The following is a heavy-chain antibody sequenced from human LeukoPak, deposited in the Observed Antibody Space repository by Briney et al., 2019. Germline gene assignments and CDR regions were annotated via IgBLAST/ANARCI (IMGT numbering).Heavy chain of an antibody. D-gene: IGHD6-13*01. CDR2: ISDIGSI. J-gene: IGHJ1*01. V-gene: IGHV4-59*01. CDR1: GGSISSYY. Sequence: SETLSLTCTVSGGSISSYYWSWIRQPPGKGLEWIAYISDIGSINYNPSLKSRVTISVDTSKNQFSLKLSSVTAADTAVYYCASAVFGSSWYVEYFQHWGQGTLVTVSS. CDR3: ASAVFGSSWYVEYFQH.